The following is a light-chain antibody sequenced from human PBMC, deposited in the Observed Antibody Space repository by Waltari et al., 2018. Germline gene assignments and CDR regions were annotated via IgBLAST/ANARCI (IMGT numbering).Light chain of an antibody. V-gene: IGLV1-51*02. CDR1: TSNIGNNY. CDR3: GTWDNTLSAV. J-gene: IGLJ2*01. CDR2: GND. Sequence: QSVLTQPPSVSAAPGQKVSISCSGSTSNIGNNYVSWYQQFPGEAPKVLIYGNDKRTKGIPDRFSGSKSGTSATLDITGLQTGDEAVYYCGTWDNTLSAVFGGGTKVTVL.